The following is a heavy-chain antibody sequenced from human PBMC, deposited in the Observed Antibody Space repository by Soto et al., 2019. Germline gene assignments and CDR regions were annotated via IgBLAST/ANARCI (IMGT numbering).Heavy chain of an antibody. CDR1: GYSFTNYG. V-gene: IGHV1-18*01. D-gene: IGHD6-19*01. Sequence: QDQLVQSGVEVKKPGASVKVSCKVSGYSFTNYGITWVRQAPGHGFEWMGWISAYNGNTNYAQKFQGRVTMTTDASTSTAYLELRSLRSDDTAVYYCARDRGVAPPVAGNTHYYYYMDVWGKGTTVTVSS. CDR2: ISAYNGNT. J-gene: IGHJ6*03. CDR3: ARDRGVAPPVAGNTHYYYYMDV.